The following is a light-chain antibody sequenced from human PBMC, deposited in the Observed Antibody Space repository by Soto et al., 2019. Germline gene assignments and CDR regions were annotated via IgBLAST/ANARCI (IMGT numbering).Light chain of an antibody. J-gene: IGKJ1*01. V-gene: IGKV4-1*01. CDR2: WAS. Sequence: DIVMTQSPDSLAVSLGERATINCNSSQSVLYSCNNKNYLAWYQQKPGQPPKLLIYWASTRESGVPDRFSGSGSGTDFTLTISSLQAEDVAVYYCQQYSSTPSFGQGTKVEIK. CDR1: QSVLYSCNNKNY. CDR3: QQYSSTPS.